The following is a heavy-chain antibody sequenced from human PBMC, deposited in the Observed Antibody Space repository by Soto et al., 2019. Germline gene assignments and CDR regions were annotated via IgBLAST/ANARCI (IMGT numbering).Heavy chain of an antibody. J-gene: IGHJ5*02. CDR2: IYYSGST. CDR3: ARDRNGDWFDP. Sequence: SETLSLTCTVSGGSISSGDYYWSWIRQPPGKGLEWIGYIYYSGSTYYNPSLKSRVTISVGTSKNQFSLKLSSVTAADTAVYYCARDRNGDWFDPWGQGTLVTVSS. D-gene: IGHD2-8*01. CDR1: GGSISSGDYY. V-gene: IGHV4-30-4*01.